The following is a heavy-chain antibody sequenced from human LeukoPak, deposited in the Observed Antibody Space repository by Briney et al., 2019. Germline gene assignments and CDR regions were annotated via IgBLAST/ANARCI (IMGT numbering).Heavy chain of an antibody. V-gene: IGHV3-23*01. J-gene: IGHJ6*02. D-gene: IGHD2-15*01. Sequence: PGGSLRLSCAASGFTFSSYAMTWVRQAPGKGLEWVSVISGSGGSTYYADSVKGRFTISRDNSKNALYLQMNSLRAEDTAIYYCAKAPPVVAASYYYYGVDVWGQGTTVTVSS. CDR1: GFTFSSYA. CDR2: ISGSGGST. CDR3: AKAPPVVAASYYYYGVDV.